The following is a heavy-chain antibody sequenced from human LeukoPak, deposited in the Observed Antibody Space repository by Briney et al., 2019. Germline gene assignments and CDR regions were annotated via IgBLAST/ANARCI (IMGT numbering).Heavy chain of an antibody. J-gene: IGHJ4*02. CDR1: GFTFSTYS. Sequence: PGGSLRLSCTASGFTFSTYSMNWVRQAPGKGLEWVASISDRGTYIYYADSVKGRFTISRDNSKNTLYLQMNSLRAEDTAVYYCAKTDSSDYSYYFDYWGQGTLVTVSS. CDR2: ISDRGTYI. V-gene: IGHV3-21*04. CDR3: AKTDSSDYSYYFDY. D-gene: IGHD3-22*01.